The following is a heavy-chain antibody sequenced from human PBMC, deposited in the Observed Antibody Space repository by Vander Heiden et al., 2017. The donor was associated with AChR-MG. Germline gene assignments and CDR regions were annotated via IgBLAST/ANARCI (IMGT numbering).Heavy chain of an antibody. J-gene: IGHJ4*02. V-gene: IGHV3-7*01. CDR1: GFTFSSYW. CDR3: ARDWIVVVPAARGRFDY. CDR2: IKQDGSGK. D-gene: IGHD2-2*01. Sequence: EVQLVESGGGLVQPGGSLRLSCAASGFTFSSYWMSWVRQAPGKGLEWVANIKQDGSGKYYVDSVKGRFTISRDNAKNSLYLQMNSLRAEDTAVYYCARDWIVVVPAARGRFDYWGQGTLGHRLL.